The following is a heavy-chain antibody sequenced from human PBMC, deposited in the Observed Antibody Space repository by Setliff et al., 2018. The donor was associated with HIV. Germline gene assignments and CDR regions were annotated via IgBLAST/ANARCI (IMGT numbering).Heavy chain of an antibody. J-gene: IGHJ3*02. CDR1: GFTLSSYW. Sequence: GGSLRLSCAASGFTLSSYWMHWVRQAPGKGLVWVSHINSDGSTTNYADSVKGRFTISRDNAKNTLYLEMNSLTAEDTAVYYCASQIAVGIWGQGTMVTVSS. V-gene: IGHV3-74*01. CDR2: INSDGSTT. CDR3: ASQIAVGI. D-gene: IGHD6-19*01.